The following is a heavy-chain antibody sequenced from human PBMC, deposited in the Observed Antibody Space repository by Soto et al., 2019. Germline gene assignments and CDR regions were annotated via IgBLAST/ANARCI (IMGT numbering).Heavy chain of an antibody. V-gene: IGHV3-23*01. Sequence: EVQLLESGGGLVQPGGSLRLSCAASGFIFTNYAMGWVRQAPGKGLEWVSGIIARNGDSYYAESVKGRFSISRDISKSMLYLQMNSLRAEDAAVYHCAKRARDGYNSPIDYWGQGTLVTVSS. CDR1: GFIFTNYA. CDR2: IIARNGDS. D-gene: IGHD5-12*01. CDR3: AKRARDGYNSPIDY. J-gene: IGHJ4*02.